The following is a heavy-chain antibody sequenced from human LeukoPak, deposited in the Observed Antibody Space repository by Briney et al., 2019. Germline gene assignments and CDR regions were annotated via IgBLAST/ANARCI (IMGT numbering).Heavy chain of an antibody. CDR2: INHSGST. CDR3: ARAVEMATITPFDY. CDR1: GGSFSGYY. D-gene: IGHD5-24*01. Sequence: PSETLSLTCAVYGGSFSGYYWSWIRQPPGKGLEWMGEINHSGSTNYNPSLKSRVTISVDTSKNHFSLKLSSVTAADTAVYYCARAVEMATITPFDYWGQGTLVTVSS. J-gene: IGHJ4*02. V-gene: IGHV4-34*01.